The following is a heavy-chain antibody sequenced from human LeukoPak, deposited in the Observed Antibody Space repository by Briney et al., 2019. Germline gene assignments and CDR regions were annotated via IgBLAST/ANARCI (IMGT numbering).Heavy chain of an antibody. J-gene: IGHJ4*02. D-gene: IGHD3-3*01. CDR2: INHSGST. V-gene: IGHV4-34*01. Sequence: PSETLSLTCAVYGGSFSGYYWSWIRQPPGKGLEWIGEINHSGSTNYNPSLKSRVTISVDTSKNQFSLKLSSVTAADTAVYYCARGSGFWSGYLFFDYWGQGTLVTVSS. CDR1: GGSFSGYY. CDR3: ARGSGFWSGYLFFDY.